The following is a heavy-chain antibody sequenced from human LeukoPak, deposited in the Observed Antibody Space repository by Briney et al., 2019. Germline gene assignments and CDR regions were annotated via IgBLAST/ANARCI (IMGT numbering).Heavy chain of an antibody. CDR1: GYTFTSYG. J-gene: IGHJ3*02. Sequence: ASVKVSCKASGYTFTSYGISWVRQAPGQGLEWMGRIIPILGIANYAQKFQGRVTITADKSTSTAYMELSSLRSEDTAVYYCARGPYSSGIRAFDIWGQGTMVTVSS. CDR2: IIPILGIA. D-gene: IGHD6-19*01. V-gene: IGHV1-69*04. CDR3: ARGPYSSGIRAFDI.